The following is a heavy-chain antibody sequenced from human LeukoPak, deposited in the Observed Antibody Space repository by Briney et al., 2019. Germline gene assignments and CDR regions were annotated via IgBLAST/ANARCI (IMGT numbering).Heavy chain of an antibody. J-gene: IGHJ4*02. D-gene: IGHD5-12*01. V-gene: IGHV1-2*02. CDR1: GYIFTGYY. Sequence: GASVKVSCKASGYIFTGYYMHWVRQAPGQGLEWMGWINPNSAGTNYAQKFQGRVTMTRDTSISTAYMELSRLRSDDTAVYYCARDPPRHSGYDGPRKKDDYWGQGTLVTVSS. CDR2: INPNSAGT. CDR3: ARDPPRHSGYDGPRKKDDY.